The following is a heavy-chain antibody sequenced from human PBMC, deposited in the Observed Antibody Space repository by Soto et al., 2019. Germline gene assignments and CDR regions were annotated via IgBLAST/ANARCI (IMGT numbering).Heavy chain of an antibody. D-gene: IGHD2-2*01. V-gene: IGHV1-18*01. CDR2: ISAYNGNT. J-gene: IGHJ4*02. CDR3: ARDRYQLLSEGLFDY. CDR1: GYTFTSYG. Sequence: GASVKVSCKASGYTFTSYGISWVRQAPGQGLEWMGWISAYNGNTNYAQKLQGRVTMTTDTSTSTAYMELRSLRSDDTAVYYCARDRYQLLSEGLFDYWGQGTLVTVSS.